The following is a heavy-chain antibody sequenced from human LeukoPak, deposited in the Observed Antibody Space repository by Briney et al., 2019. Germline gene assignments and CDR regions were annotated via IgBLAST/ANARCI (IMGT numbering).Heavy chain of an antibody. CDR1: GYSISSGYY. J-gene: IGHJ4*02. D-gene: IGHD6-19*01. Sequence: SETLSLTCTVSGYSISSGYYWGWIRQPPGKGLEWIGSIYHSGSTYYNPSLKSRVTISVDTPKNQFSLKLSSVTAADTAVYYCARDKAVAGPFDYWGQGTLVTVSS. CDR3: ARDKAVAGPFDY. V-gene: IGHV4-38-2*02. CDR2: IYHSGST.